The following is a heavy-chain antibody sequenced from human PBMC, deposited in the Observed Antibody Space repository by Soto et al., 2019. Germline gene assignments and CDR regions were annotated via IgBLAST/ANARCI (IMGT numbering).Heavy chain of an antibody. CDR3: GLEPTGTGGFDY. D-gene: IGHD7-27*01. CDR2: IDLDNDNR. Sequence: QVQLVQSGAEVKKPGASVKVSCKASGHTFTGHHMHWVRQAPGQGLEWMGYIDLDNDNRAYAQKFQGRVTRTRDTSITTAYMELTGLRSDDTAVYFCGLEPTGTGGFDYWGQGTLVTVSS. CDR1: GHTFTGHH. J-gene: IGHJ4*02. V-gene: IGHV1-2*02.